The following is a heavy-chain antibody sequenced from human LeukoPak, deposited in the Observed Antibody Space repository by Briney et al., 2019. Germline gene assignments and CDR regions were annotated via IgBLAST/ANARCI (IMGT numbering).Heavy chain of an antibody. Sequence: SETLSLTCTVSGGSISSSSYYWGWIRQPPGQGLEWIGSIYYSETTYDNPSLKSRVAISVDTSKNQFSLKLTSVTAADTAVYYCARQLWGRYLDYWGQGTLVTVSS. J-gene: IGHJ4*02. D-gene: IGHD3-16*01. CDR2: IYYSETT. V-gene: IGHV4-39*01. CDR1: GGSISSSSYY. CDR3: ARQLWGRYLDY.